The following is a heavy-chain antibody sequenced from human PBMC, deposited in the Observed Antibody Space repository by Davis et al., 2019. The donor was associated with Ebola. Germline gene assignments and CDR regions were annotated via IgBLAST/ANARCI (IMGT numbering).Heavy chain of an antibody. V-gene: IGHV1-69*04. CDR3: ARLTPTLPDY. CDR2: IIPILGIA. CDR1: GGTFSSYA. J-gene: IGHJ4*02. Sequence: SVKVSCKASGGTFSSYAISWVRQAPGQGLEWMGRIIPILGIANYAQKFQGRVTITRDTSASTAYMELSSLRSEDTAVYYCARLTPTLPDYWGQGTLVTVSS.